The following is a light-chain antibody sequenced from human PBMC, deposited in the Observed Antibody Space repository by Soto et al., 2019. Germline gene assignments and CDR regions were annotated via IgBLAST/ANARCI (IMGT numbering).Light chain of an antibody. V-gene: IGKV3-11*01. J-gene: IGKJ1*01. CDR1: QSISTY. CDR3: QQRTNWPYGCT. Sequence: ENVLTQSPATLSLSPGERATLSCRASQSISTYVAWYQQTPGQAPRLLIYDTSKRATGIPVRFSGSGSGSDFTLTIHSLEPEDFAVYFCQQRTNWPYGCTCGQGTKLEIK. CDR2: DTS.